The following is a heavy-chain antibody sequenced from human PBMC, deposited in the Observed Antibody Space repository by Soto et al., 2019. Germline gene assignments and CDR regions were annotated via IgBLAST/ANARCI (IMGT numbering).Heavy chain of an antibody. D-gene: IGHD1-7*01. Sequence: QSGGSLRLSCAASGFTFSSSAMTWVRQAPGKGLEWVSFSSATGAGRYYADSVKGRFTISRDNSKNTLYLQMSSLRADDTAVYYCAKDRRAGGNYGFYSDFWGQGALVTVSS. V-gene: IGHV3-23*01. CDR2: SSATGAGR. CDR1: GFTFSSSA. CDR3: AKDRRAGGNYGFYSDF. J-gene: IGHJ4*02.